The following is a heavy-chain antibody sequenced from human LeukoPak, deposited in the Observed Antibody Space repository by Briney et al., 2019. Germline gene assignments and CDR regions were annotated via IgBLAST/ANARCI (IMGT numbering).Heavy chain of an antibody. D-gene: IGHD6-13*01. V-gene: IGHV1-18*01. Sequence: ASVNVSCKASGYTFTSYGISWVRQAPGQGLEWMGWISAYNGNTNYAQKLQGRVTMTTDTSTSTTYMELRSLRSDDTAVYYCARYSIAAAGIGYYYYGMDVWGQGTTVTVSS. CDR1: GYTFTSYG. J-gene: IGHJ6*02. CDR2: ISAYNGNT. CDR3: ARYSIAAAGIGYYYYGMDV.